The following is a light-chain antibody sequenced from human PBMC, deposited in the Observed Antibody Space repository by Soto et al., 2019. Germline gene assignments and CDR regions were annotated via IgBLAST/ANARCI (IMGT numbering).Light chain of an antibody. CDR3: QQSLSIPRT. CDR1: QNIAGY. Sequence: DIQMTQSPSSLSASVGDRVTITCRASQNIAGYLSWFQQKPGKAPNLLIFDASSLQSGVPSRFSGSGSGTDFTLTISSLQPEDFATYYCQQSLSIPRTFGQGTKLEIK. V-gene: IGKV1-39*01. CDR2: DAS. J-gene: IGKJ2*01.